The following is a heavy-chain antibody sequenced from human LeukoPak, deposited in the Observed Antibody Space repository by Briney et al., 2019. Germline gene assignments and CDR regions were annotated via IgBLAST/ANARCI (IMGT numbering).Heavy chain of an antibody. D-gene: IGHD6-13*01. CDR1: GFTFSSYE. J-gene: IGHJ3*02. Sequence: GGSLRLSCAASGFTFSSYEMNWVRQAPGKGLEWVSYISSSGSTIYYADSVKGRFTISRDNAKNSLYLQMNSLRAEDTAVYYCASDLHPYSSSWYSFAFDIWGQGTMVTVSS. CDR3: ASDLHPYSSSWYSFAFDI. V-gene: IGHV3-48*03. CDR2: ISSSGSTI.